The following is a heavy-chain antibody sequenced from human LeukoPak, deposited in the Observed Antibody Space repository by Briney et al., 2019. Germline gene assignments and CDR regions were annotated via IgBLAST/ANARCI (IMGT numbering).Heavy chain of an antibody. CDR1: GGSISSSSYY. CDR2: IYYSGST. D-gene: IGHD3-22*01. J-gene: IGHJ3*02. Sequence: SETLSLTCTVSGGSISSSSYYWGWIRQPPGKGLEWIGSIYYSGSTYYNPSLKSRVTISVDTSKNQFSLKLSSVTAADTAVYYCARRSTIEYYYDSSGLNDAFDIWGQGTMVTVSS. CDR3: ARRSTIEYYYDSSGLNDAFDI. V-gene: IGHV4-39*07.